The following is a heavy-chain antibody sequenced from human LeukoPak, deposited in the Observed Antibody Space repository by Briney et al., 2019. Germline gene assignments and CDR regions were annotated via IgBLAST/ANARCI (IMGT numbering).Heavy chain of an antibody. Sequence: PGGSLRLSYAASGFTFSSYAMNWVRQAPGKGLEWVAFIHYDGTNEYYADSVKGRFTISRDNFKNTLSLQMNGLRVEDTALYYCVNSGFDPWGQGTLVTVSS. CDR3: VNSGFDP. CDR2: IHYDGTNE. D-gene: IGHD3-10*01. J-gene: IGHJ5*02. CDR1: GFTFSSYA. V-gene: IGHV3-30*02.